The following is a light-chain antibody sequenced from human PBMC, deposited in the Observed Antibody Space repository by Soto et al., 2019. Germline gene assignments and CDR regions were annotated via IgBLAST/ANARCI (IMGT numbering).Light chain of an antibody. V-gene: IGLV2-14*01. J-gene: IGLJ3*02. CDR2: EVS. CDR1: IRDIGGHNY. Sequence: QSALTQPASVSGSPGQSITISCTGTIRDIGGHNYVSWYQQHPGKAPKLIIFEVSNRPSGVSNRFSASKSGNTASLTISGLQAEDEADYYCSSYTSTSTLRLFGGGTKLTVL. CDR3: SSYTSTSTLRL.